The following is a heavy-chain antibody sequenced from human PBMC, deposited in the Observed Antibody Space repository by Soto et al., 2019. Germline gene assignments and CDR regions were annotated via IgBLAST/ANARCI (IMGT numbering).Heavy chain of an antibody. J-gene: IGHJ4*02. CDR3: ARTYSSSWNYLDY. D-gene: IGHD6-13*01. CDR2: ISFDGSLK. V-gene: IGHV3-30*04. Sequence: QVQLVESGGGVVQPGRSLRLSCTASGFTFDSHTMHWVRQSPGKGLEWVALISFDGSLKYDSDSVKGRFSISRDNSKNTVFLEMKSLRPEDTAVYYCARTYSSSWNYLDYWGQGVQVIVSS. CDR1: GFTFDSHT.